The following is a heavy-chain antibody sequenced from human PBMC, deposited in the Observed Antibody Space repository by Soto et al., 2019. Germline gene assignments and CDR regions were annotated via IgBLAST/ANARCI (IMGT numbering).Heavy chain of an antibody. D-gene: IGHD2-15*01. J-gene: IGHJ6*03. V-gene: IGHV1-58*02. CDR1: GFTFTSSA. CDR3: AAASLLGYCSGGSCYTFDYHYMDV. CDR2: IVVGSGNT. Sequence: GASVKVSCKASGFTFTSSAMQWVRQARGQRLEWIGWIVVGSGNTNYAQKFQERVTITRDMSTSTAYMELSSLRSEDTAVYYCAAASLLGYCSGGSCYTFDYHYMDVWGKGTTVTVSS.